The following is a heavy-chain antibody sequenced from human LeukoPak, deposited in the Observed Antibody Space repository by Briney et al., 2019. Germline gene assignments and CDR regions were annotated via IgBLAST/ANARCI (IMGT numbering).Heavy chain of an antibody. CDR3: AREVAAAGALDY. CDR1: GFTFSDYY. CDR2: ISSSSSYT. D-gene: IGHD6-13*01. V-gene: IGHV3-11*06. J-gene: IGHJ4*02. Sequence: GGSRGPSCAASGFTFSDYYMSWIRKAPGKGLEWVSYISSSSSYTNYADSVKGRFTISRDNAKNSLYLQMNSLRAEDTAVYYCAREVAAAGALDYWGQGTLVTVSS.